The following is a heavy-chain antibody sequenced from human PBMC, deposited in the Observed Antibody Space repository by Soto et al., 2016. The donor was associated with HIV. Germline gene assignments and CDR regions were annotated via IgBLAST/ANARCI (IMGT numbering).Heavy chain of an antibody. J-gene: IGHJ6*02. Sequence: QVQLVQSGAEVKKPGASVKVSCKASGYTFTTYDINWVRQATGQGLEWMGGISPIFGTPNYAQKFQGRVTITADESTSTAYMELTSLRSDDTAVYYCGXDRASSGSYYSANYYGMDVWGQGTTVTVS. D-gene: IGHD3-10*01. CDR2: ISPIFGTP. V-gene: IGHV1-69*01. CDR3: GXDRASSGSYYSANYYGMDV. CDR1: GYTFTTYD.